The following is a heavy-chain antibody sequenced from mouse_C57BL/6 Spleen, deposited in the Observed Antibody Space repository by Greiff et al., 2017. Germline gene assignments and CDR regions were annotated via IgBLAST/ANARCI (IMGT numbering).Heavy chain of an antibody. V-gene: IGHV5-4*03. D-gene: IGHD3-2*02. CDR1: GFTFSSYA. CDR2: ISDGGSYT. J-gene: IGHJ4*01. Sequence: EVKVVESGGGLVKPGGSLKLSCAASGFTFSSYAMSWVRQTPEKRLEWVATISDGGSYTYYPDNVKGRFTISRDNAKNNLYLQRSHLKSEDTAMYYCARPDSSRAMDYWGQGTSVTVSS. CDR3: ARPDSSRAMDY.